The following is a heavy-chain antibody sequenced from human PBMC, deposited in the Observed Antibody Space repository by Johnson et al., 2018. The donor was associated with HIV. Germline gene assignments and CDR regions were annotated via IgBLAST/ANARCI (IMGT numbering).Heavy chain of an antibody. CDR3: ARGKTAYSSYDVPLDI. CDR1: GFSLSNYW. V-gene: IGHV3-7*01. Sequence: MQLVESGGGLVQTGGSLRLSCAASGFSLSNYWMSWVRQAQGKGLEWVANIKQDGSEKYYVDSVKGRFTVSRDNAKNSLYLQMNSLRAEDMAVYYCARGKTAYSSYDVPLDIWGQGTMVTVSS. CDR2: IKQDGSEK. J-gene: IGHJ3*02. D-gene: IGHD5-12*01.